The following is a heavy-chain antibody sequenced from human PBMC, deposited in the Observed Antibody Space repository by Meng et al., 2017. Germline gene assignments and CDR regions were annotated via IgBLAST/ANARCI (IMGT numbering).Heavy chain of an antibody. D-gene: IGHD2-21*02. V-gene: IGHV4-31*03. CDR1: GGSIGSGGYF. CDR3: ARGVTGHYYFDY. J-gene: IGHJ4*02. CDR2: MYPSGST. Sequence: VVLPGSGPGLLKPSGTLFLTCTVSGGSIGSGGYFWGWIRQHPGKGLERIGYMYPSGSTHYNPSQESRVTISIDTSKNQLSLELSSVTAADTAVYYCARGVTGHYYFDYWGQGTLVTVSS.